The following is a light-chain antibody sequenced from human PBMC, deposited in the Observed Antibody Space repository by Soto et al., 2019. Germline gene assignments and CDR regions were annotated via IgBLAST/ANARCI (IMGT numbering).Light chain of an antibody. CDR1: QSVGSS. CDR2: GAS. J-gene: IGKJ5*01. V-gene: IGKV3-15*01. CDR3: QPYKNWPPIT. Sequence: EIVMTQSPATLSVSPGERATLSCRASQSVGSSLAWYQQEPGQAPRLLIYGASTRATGIPARFSGSGSGTEFTLTISSLQSEDFAVYFCQPYKNWPPITFGQGTRLEIK.